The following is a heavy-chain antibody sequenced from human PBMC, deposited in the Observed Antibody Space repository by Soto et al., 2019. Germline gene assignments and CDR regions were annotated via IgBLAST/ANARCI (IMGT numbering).Heavy chain of an antibody. CDR3: ARDIGASGAHY. D-gene: IGHD3-16*01. CDR1: GFTVSSNY. Sequence: GGSLRLSCAVSGFTVSSNYMGWVRQAPGRGLEWVSVIYSAGSTYSADSVKGRFTISRDTSKNTLYLQMSSLRAEDTAVYYCARDIGASGAHYWGQGTLVTVSS. CDR2: IYSAGST. J-gene: IGHJ4*02. V-gene: IGHV3-66*01.